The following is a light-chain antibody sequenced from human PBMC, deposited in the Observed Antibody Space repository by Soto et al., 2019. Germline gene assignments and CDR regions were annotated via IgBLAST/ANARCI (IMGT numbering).Light chain of an antibody. CDR3: AAWDDTLDAQV. J-gene: IGLJ3*02. V-gene: IGLV1-47*01. Sequence: QSVLTQPPSVSAAPGQKVTISCSGSRSNIGHNYVSWYQHLPGTAPRLLIQRNNERPSGVPDRFSGSKSGTSVSLAISGLRSDDEATYYCAAWDDTLDAQVFGGGTQLTVL. CDR2: RNN. CDR1: RSNIGHNY.